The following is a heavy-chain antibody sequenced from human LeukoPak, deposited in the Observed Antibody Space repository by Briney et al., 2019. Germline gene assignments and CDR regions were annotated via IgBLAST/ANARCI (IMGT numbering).Heavy chain of an antibody. J-gene: IGHJ4*02. CDR3: ARDVASSGYYRD. Sequence: GASVKVSCKASGYTFTSCYMHWVRQAPGQGLEWMGIINPSGGSTSYAQRFQGRVTMTRETSTSTVYMELSNLKSDDTAVYYCARDVASSGYYRDWGQGTLVTVSS. CDR2: INPSGGST. CDR1: GYTFTSCY. V-gene: IGHV1-46*01. D-gene: IGHD3-22*01.